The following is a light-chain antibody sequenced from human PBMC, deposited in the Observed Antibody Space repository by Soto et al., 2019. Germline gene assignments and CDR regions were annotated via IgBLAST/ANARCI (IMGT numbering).Light chain of an antibody. Sequence: EIVLTQSPGTRSLSPGERATLSCRASQSVSSSYLAWYQQKPGQAPRLLIYGASSKATGIPERFSGSGSGTGFTFLISRREREDFAVDYCQQYSSSPRLTFGGGTKVEIK. CDR3: QQYSSSPRLT. CDR1: QSVSSSY. J-gene: IGKJ4*01. V-gene: IGKV3-20*01. CDR2: GAS.